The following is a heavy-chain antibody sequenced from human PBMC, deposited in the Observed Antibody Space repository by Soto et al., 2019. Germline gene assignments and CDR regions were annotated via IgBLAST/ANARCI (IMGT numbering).Heavy chain of an antibody. J-gene: IGHJ4*02. CDR1: GFTFNDYD. D-gene: IGHD3-22*01. CDR3: SRALTYYYDSSGPAFGY. Sequence: VGSLRLSCAASGFTFNDYDMNWVRQAPGKGLEWVAYINSGGISMYYADSVKGRFTISRDNAKNSLFLHMSSLRAEDTAVYYCSRALTYYYDSSGPAFGYWGQGTLVTVSS. CDR2: INSGGISM. V-gene: IGHV3-48*03.